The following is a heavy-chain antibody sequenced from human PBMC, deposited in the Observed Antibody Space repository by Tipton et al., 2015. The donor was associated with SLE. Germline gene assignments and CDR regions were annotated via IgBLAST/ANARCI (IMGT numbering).Heavy chain of an antibody. J-gene: IGHJ4*02. CDR1: GFTFSSYG. D-gene: IGHD5-24*01. V-gene: IGHV3-30*02. CDR3: AKDLVDGYTLGY. CDR2: IRYDGSNK. Sequence: SLRLSCAASGFTFSSYGMHWVRQAPGKGLEWVAFIRYDGSNKYYADSVKGRFTISRDNSKNTLYLQMNSLRAEDTAVYYCAKDLVDGYTLGYWGQGTLVTVSS.